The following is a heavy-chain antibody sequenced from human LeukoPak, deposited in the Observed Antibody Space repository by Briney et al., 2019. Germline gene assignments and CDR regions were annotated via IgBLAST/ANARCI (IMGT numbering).Heavy chain of an antibody. J-gene: IGHJ6*03. D-gene: IGHD3-3*01. Sequence: GASVKVSCKASGYTFTGYYMHWVRQAPGQGLEWMGWINPNSGGTNYAQKFQGRVTMTRDTSISTAYMELSRLRSDDTAVYYCARDGATYYDFWSGYLSWAYYYMDVWGKGTTVTVSS. CDR1: GYTFTGYY. CDR2: INPNSGGT. V-gene: IGHV1-2*02. CDR3: ARDGATYYDFWSGYLSWAYYYMDV.